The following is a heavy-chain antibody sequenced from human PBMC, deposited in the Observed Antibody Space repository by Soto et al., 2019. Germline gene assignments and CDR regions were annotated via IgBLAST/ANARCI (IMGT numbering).Heavy chain of an antibody. V-gene: IGHV2-5*02. J-gene: IGHJ4*02. CDR2: IYWDDDK. CDR3: AHRSGVGVATIGDFDY. Sequence: SGPTLVKPTQTLTLTCTFSGFSLSTSGVGVGWIRQPPGKALEWLALIYWDDDKRYSPSLKSRLTITKDTSKNQVVLTMTNMDPVDTATYYCAHRSGVGVATIGDFDYWGQGTLVTVSS. CDR1: GFSLSTSGVG. D-gene: IGHD5-12*01.